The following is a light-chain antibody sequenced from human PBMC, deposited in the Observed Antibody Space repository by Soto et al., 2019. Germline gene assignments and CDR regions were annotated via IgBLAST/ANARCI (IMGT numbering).Light chain of an antibody. CDR3: HSRA. Sequence: QMTQSPSSLSASVGDSVTITCRASQGIRKDLAWYQQKPGKAPQRLIYTASFLQTGVPSRFSGSGSETEFTLTISRLQPDDFATYFCHSRAFGQGTRLEIK. V-gene: IGKV1-17*01. CDR1: QGIRKD. J-gene: IGKJ5*01. CDR2: TAS.